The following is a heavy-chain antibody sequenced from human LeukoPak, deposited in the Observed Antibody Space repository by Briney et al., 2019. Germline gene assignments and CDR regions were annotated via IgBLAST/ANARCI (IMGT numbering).Heavy chain of an antibody. CDR3: ARDQSGVGATFDY. D-gene: IGHD1-26*01. Sequence: ASVKVSCKASGYTLTGYYMHWVRRAPGQGLEWMGWINPNSGGTNYAQKFQGRVTMTRDTSISTAYMELSRLRSDDTAVYYCARDQSGVGATFDYWGQGTLVTVSS. CDR2: INPNSGGT. V-gene: IGHV1-2*02. J-gene: IGHJ4*02. CDR1: GYTLTGYY.